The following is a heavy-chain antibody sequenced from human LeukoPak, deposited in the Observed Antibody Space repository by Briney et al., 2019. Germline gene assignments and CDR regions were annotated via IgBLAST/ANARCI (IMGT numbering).Heavy chain of an antibody. D-gene: IGHD4-17*01. CDR1: GYSISSGYY. CDR2: IYHSGSS. CDR3: ARLATTAPPDL. Sequence: SETLSLTCTVSGYSISSGYYWGWIRQPPGKGLEWIGSIYHSGSSYNNPSLKSRLTLSVDTSKNQFSVKLTSVTAADTAVYYCARLATTAPPDLWGRGTLVTVSS. V-gene: IGHV4-38-2*02. J-gene: IGHJ2*01.